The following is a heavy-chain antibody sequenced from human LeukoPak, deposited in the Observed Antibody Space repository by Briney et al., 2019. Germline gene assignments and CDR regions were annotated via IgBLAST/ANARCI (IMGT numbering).Heavy chain of an antibody. V-gene: IGHV3-53*01. CDR1: GFTFSSNY. D-gene: IGHD1-26*01. J-gene: IGHJ4*02. CDR3: ARVASGSYYYPFDY. Sequence: GGSLRLSCAASGFTFSSNYMSWVRQAPGKGLEWVSVIYSGGSTYYADSVKGRFTISRDNSKNPLYLQMTSLRAEDTAVYYCARVASGSYYYPFDYWGQGTLVTVSS. CDR2: IYSGGST.